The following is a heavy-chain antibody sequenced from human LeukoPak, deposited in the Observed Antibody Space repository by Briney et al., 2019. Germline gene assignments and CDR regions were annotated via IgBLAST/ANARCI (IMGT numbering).Heavy chain of an antibody. D-gene: IGHD3-10*01. CDR3: ARVSPLYYYGSGSYPDY. CDR2: IKQDGSEK. J-gene: IGHJ4*02. CDR1: GFTFSSYW. Sequence: GGSLRLSCAASGFTFSSYWMSWVRQAPGKGLEWVANIKQDGSEKYYVDSVKGRFTISRDNAKNSLYLQMNSLRAEDTAVYYCARVSPLYYYGSGSYPDYWGQGTLVTVSS. V-gene: IGHV3-7*01.